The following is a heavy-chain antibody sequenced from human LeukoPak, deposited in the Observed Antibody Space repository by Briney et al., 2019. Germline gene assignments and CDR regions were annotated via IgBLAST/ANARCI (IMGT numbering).Heavy chain of an antibody. J-gene: IGHJ4*02. V-gene: IGHV3-23*01. D-gene: IGHD1-14*01. CDR1: GFTFSSYA. Sequence: PGGSLRLSCAASGFTFSSYAMSWVRQAPGKGLEWVSAISGSGGSTYYADSVKGRFTISRDNSKNTLYLQMNSLRAEDTAVYYCAKTPSRWAEPSLYYFDYWGQGTLVTVSS. CDR2: ISGSGGST. CDR3: AKTPSRWAEPSLYYFDY.